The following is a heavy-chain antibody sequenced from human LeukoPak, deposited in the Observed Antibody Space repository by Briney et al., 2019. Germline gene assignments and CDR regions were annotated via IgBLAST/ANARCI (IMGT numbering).Heavy chain of an antibody. J-gene: IGHJ6*03. CDR1: GGTFSSYA. Sequence: ASVTVSCKASGGTFSSYAISWVRQAPGQGLEWMGGIIPIFGTANYAQKFQGRVTITTDESTSTAYMELSSLRSEDTAVYYCALPDYYGSGSYRYYYMDVWGKGTTVTVSS. CDR2: IIPIFGTA. V-gene: IGHV1-69*05. D-gene: IGHD3-10*01. CDR3: ALPDYYGSGSYRYYYMDV.